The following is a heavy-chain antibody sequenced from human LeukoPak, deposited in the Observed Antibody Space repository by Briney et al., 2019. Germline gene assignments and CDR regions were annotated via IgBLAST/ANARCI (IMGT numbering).Heavy chain of an antibody. CDR2: IIPIFGTA. J-gene: IGHJ6*03. Sequence: ASVKVSCKASGGTFSSYAISWVRQAPGQGLEWMGGIIPIFGTANYAQKFQGRVTITTDESTSTAYMELSSLRSEDTAVYHCARGVTVSYYYYYMDVWGKGTTVTVSS. V-gene: IGHV1-69*05. D-gene: IGHD3-10*01. CDR3: ARGVTVSYYYYYMDV. CDR1: GGTFSSYA.